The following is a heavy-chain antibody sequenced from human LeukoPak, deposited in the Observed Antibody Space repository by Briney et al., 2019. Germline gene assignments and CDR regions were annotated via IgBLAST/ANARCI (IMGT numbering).Heavy chain of an antibody. Sequence: SETLSLTCTVSGVSISTYYWSWIRQPPGKGLEWIGHIYYSGSTNYNPSLKSRVTMSLDTSKNQFSLKLNSVTAADTAVYYCARFYTDAFDIWGQGTMVTVSS. CDR2: IYYSGST. CDR1: GVSISTYY. CDR3: ARFYTDAFDI. J-gene: IGHJ3*02. D-gene: IGHD3-16*01. V-gene: IGHV4-59*01.